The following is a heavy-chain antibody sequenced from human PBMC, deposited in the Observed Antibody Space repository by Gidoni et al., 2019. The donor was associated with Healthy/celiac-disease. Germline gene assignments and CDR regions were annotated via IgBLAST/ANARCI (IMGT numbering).Heavy chain of an antibody. CDR1: GFLSSSYA. J-gene: IGHJ4*02. CDR3: ARAPVTMVRGALDY. V-gene: IGHV3-64*01. D-gene: IGHD3-10*01. CDR2: ISSNGGST. Sequence: EVQLVESARGVVEPGGALSPSRAASGFLSSSYAIHWVRQAPGKGLEYGSAISSNGGSTYYANSVKGRFTISRDNSKNTLYLQMGSLRAEDMAVYYCARAPVTMVRGALDYWGQGTLVTVSS.